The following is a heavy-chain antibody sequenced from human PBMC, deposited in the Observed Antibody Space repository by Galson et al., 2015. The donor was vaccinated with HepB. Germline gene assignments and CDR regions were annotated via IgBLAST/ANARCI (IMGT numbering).Heavy chain of an antibody. CDR1: GFTFSSYA. J-gene: IGHJ4*02. D-gene: IGHD3-3*01. CDR3: AKGIYDFWSGYYGMADY. V-gene: IGHV3-23*01. CDR2: ISGSGGST. Sequence: SLRLSCAASGFTFSSYAMSWVRQAPGKGLEWVSAISGSGGSTYYADSVKGRFTISRDNSKNTLYLQMNSLRAEDTAVYYCAKGIYDFWSGYYGMADYWGQGTLVTVSS.